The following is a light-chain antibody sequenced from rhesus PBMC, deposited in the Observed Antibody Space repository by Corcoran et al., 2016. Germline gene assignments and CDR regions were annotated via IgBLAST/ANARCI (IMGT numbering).Light chain of an antibody. Sequence: DIHMTQSPSSLSASVGDRVTITCRASDNVNNYLNWYQQKPGKAPKPLIYKASTLQSGVPSRFSGNGSGTDYTFTVSSLQPDDVATYYYHHGYGTPYSFGQGTKVEIQ. CDR2: KAS. V-gene: IGKV1-74*01. CDR1: DNVNNY. CDR3: HHGYGTPYS. J-gene: IGKJ2*01.